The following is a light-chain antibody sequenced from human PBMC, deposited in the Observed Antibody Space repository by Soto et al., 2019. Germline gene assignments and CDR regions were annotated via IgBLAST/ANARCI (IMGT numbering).Light chain of an antibody. CDR3: QQYNNWPPDRT. J-gene: IGKJ1*01. CDR1: QSVFKN. CDR2: GAS. V-gene: IGKV3-15*01. Sequence: ETVLTQSPGTLSLSPGQRATLSCRASQSVFKNFLAWYQQKPGQAPRLLIYGASTRATGIPARFSGSGSGTEFTLTISSLQSEDFAIYFCQQYNNWPPDRTFGQGTKVEIK.